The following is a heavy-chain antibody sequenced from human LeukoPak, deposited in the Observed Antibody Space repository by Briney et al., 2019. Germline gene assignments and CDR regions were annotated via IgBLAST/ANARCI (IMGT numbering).Heavy chain of an antibody. J-gene: IGHJ4*02. CDR3: ARGPRPTYSSGWYVDY. V-gene: IGHV3-64*01. D-gene: IGHD6-19*01. CDR2: ISDDGGST. CDR1: GFTFSNYA. Sequence: PGGSLRLSCAASGFTFSNYAIYWVRQAPGKGLEYVSAISDDGGSTYYANSVKGRFTISRDNSKNTLYLQMGSLRPEDMAVYYCARGPRPTYSSGWYVDYWGQGTLVTVSS.